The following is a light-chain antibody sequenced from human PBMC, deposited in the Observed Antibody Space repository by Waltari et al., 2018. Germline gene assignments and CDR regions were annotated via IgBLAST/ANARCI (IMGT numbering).Light chain of an antibody. Sequence: QSALTQPASVSGSPGQSITISCTGTSSDVGSDNYVSWYQQHPGKAPKLMIYESSSRPSGVSNRVSCSKSANPASLTISGLQAEDEADYYCSSSTSRSTLVFGTGTKVTVL. CDR2: ESS. J-gene: IGLJ1*01. CDR3: SSSTSRSTLV. V-gene: IGLV2-14*01. CDR1: SSDVGSDNY.